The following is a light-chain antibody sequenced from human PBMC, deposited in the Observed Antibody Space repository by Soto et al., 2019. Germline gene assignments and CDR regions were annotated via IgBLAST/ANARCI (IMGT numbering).Light chain of an antibody. V-gene: IGLV2-14*01. CDR1: SSDVGGYNY. CDR3: SSYTSSSTVV. J-gene: IGLJ2*01. CDR2: EVS. Sequence: QSALTQPASVSGSPGQSITISCTGTSSDVGGYNYVSWYQQHPGKAPKLMIYEVSNRPSGVSHRFSGSKSGNTASLTISGLQAEGEADYYCSSYTSSSTVVFGVGTTLPVL.